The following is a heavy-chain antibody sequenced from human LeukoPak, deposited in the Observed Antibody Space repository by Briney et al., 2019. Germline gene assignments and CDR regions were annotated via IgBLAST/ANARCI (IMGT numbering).Heavy chain of an antibody. CDR1: GGSISSGDYY. D-gene: IGHD5-12*01. V-gene: IGHV4-30-4*01. Sequence: TLSLTCTVSGGSISSGDYYWSWSRQPPGKGREWIGYIYYSGSTYDNPSLKSRVTISVDTSKNQFSLKLSSVTAADTAVYYCARAPRYSGYDSPDYWGQGTLVTVSS. CDR2: IYYSGST. J-gene: IGHJ4*02. CDR3: ARAPRYSGYDSPDY.